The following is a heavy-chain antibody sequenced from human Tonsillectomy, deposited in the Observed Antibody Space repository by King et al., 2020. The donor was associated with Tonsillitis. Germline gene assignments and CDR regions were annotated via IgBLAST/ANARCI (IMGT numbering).Heavy chain of an antibody. CDR1: GYTFTGYY. CDR2: INPNSGGT. CDR3: ARDGDYDFWSGYYSYYYYGMDV. V-gene: IGHV1-2*02. J-gene: IGHJ6*02. D-gene: IGHD3-3*01. Sequence: VQLVESGAEVKKPGASVKVSCKASGYTFTGYYMHWVRQAPGQGLEWMGWINPNSGGTNYAQKFQGRVTMTRDTSISTAYMELSRLRSDDTAVYHCARDGDYDFWSGYYSYYYYGMDVWGQGTTVTVSS.